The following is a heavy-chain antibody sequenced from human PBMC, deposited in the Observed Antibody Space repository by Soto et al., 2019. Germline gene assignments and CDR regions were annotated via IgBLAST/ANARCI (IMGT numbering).Heavy chain of an antibody. Sequence: QLHLVESGGGVVQPGKSLRLSCVASGFTFRNYGMHWVRQAPGKGLEWVAVIWYDGTRKHYADSVKGRFTISRDDSKNTLYLQMNSLRDEDTAVYYCARAALRTATSPWFDPGGQGTQVIVSS. CDR1: GFTFRNYG. CDR2: IWYDGTRK. D-gene: IGHD1-26*01. J-gene: IGHJ5*02. V-gene: IGHV3-33*01. CDR3: ARAALRTATSPWFDP.